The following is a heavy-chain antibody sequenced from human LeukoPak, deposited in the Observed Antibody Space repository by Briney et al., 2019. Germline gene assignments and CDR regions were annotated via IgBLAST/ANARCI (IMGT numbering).Heavy chain of an antibody. CDR1: GFTFSNYA. V-gene: IGHV3-48*02. CDR2: ISGGSGTI. CDR3: ARGQRYSTSPFDY. J-gene: IGHJ4*02. Sequence: QSGGSLRLSCAASGFTFSNYAMSWVRQAPGKGLEWVSYISGGSGTIYYADSVKGRFTISRDNAKNSLFLQMNSLRDKDTAVYYCARGQRYSTSPFDYWGQGTLVTVSS. D-gene: IGHD3-16*02.